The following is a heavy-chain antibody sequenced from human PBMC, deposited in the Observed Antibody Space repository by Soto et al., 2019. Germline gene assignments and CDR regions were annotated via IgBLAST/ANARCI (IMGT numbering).Heavy chain of an antibody. CDR1: GFTFSSYG. J-gene: IGHJ4*02. Sequence: QVQLVESGGGVVQPGRSLRLSCAASGFTFSSYGMHWVRQAPGKGLEWVAVIWYDGSNKYYADSVKGRFTISRDNSKNTLYLQMNSLRAEDTAVYYWAGSSGSYFFDYWGQGILVTVAS. CDR2: IWYDGSNK. V-gene: IGHV3-33*01. D-gene: IGHD3-22*01. CDR3: AGSSGSYFFDY.